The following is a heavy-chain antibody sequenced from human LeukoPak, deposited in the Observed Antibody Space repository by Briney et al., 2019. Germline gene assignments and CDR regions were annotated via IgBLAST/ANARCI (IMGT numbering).Heavy chain of an antibody. J-gene: IGHJ6*02. V-gene: IGHV3-23*01. CDR2: ITTSDGNT. CDR3: ARDSRAVAGHYYYYGMDV. Sequence: GGSLRLSCAASGFTFSSYTMSWVRQAPGKGLEWVSTITTSDGNTYYADSVKGGFTVSRDNSKNTLFLQMNSLRAEDTAVYYYARDSRAVAGHYYYYGMDVWGQGTTVTVSS. D-gene: IGHD6-19*01. CDR1: GFTFSSYT.